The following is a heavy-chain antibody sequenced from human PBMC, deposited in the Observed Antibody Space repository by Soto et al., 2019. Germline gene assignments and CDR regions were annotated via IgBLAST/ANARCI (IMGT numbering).Heavy chain of an antibody. Sequence: QDQLLQSGAEVKKPGATVTVSCKASGYSFTNYGITWVRQAPGQGLEWMGWISAFNGNTHYAQKLQGRVTMTTDACTSTAYMQLRSLRSDDTAVYYCARDRGVAPPVAGNTHYYYYMDVWAKGPRSPSP. D-gene: IGHD6-19*01. V-gene: IGHV1-18*01. CDR2: ISAFNGNT. CDR1: GYSFTNYG. CDR3: ARDRGVAPPVAGNTHYYYYMDV. J-gene: IGHJ6*03.